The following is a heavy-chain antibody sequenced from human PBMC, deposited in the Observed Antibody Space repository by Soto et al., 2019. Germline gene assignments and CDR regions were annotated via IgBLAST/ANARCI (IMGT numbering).Heavy chain of an antibody. CDR2: ISYDGNNK. D-gene: IGHD2-15*01. V-gene: IGHV3-30-3*01. CDR1: GFTFSSYA. CDR3: ARAGCDGGTCYTLVGLRYGMDV. J-gene: IGHJ6*02. Sequence: QVQLVESGGGVVQPGRSLRLSCAASGFTFSSYAMYWVRQAPGKGLEWVAIISYDGNNKHYADSVKGRFTIARDTSQNTLYLQMNSLGAEDTAVYYCARAGCDGGTCYTLVGLRYGMDVWGQGTTVSVSS.